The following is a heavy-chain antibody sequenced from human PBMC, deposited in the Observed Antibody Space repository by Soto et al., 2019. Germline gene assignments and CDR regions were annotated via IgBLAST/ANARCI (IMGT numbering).Heavy chain of an antibody. D-gene: IGHD3-3*01. V-gene: IGHV3-23*01. J-gene: IGHJ3*02. Sequence: EVQLLESGGGLVQPGGSLRLSCAASGFTFSSYAMSWVRQAPGKGLEWVSAISGSGGSTYYADSVKGRFTISRDNSKNTLYLQMNSLRAKDTVVYYCANYDFWSGYYDNDAFDIWGQGTMVTVSS. CDR1: GFTFSSYA. CDR3: ANYDFWSGYYDNDAFDI. CDR2: ISGSGGST.